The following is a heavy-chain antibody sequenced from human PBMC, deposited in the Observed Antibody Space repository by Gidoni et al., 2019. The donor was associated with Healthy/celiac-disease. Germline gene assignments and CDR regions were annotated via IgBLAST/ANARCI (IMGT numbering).Heavy chain of an antibody. V-gene: IGHV3-21*01. CDR3: ARGLGYCSGGSCYNYGMDV. CDR2: ISSSISYI. D-gene: IGHD2-15*01. CDR1: GFTFRSYS. J-gene: IGHJ6*02. Sequence: EVQLVESGGGLVKPGGSLRLSCAASGFTFRSYSLNWVRQAPGKGLECVSSISSSISYIYYADSVKGRFTISRDNAKNSLYLQMNSLRAEDTAVYYCARGLGYCSGGSCYNYGMDVWGQGTTVTVSS.